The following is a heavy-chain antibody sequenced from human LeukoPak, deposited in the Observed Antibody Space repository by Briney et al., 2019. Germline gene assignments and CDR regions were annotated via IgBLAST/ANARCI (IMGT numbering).Heavy chain of an antibody. CDR3: ARGGAYYYDSSGYFPFDY. Sequence: ASVKVSSKASGYTFTDYYMHWVRQAPGQGLEWMEWINPNSNDTNYAQKFQGRVTMTRDTSISTAHMELSRLRSDDTAVYYCARGGAYYYDSSGYFPFDYWGQGTLVTVSS. V-gene: IGHV1-2*02. D-gene: IGHD3-22*01. CDR2: INPNSNDT. CDR1: GYTFTDYY. J-gene: IGHJ4*02.